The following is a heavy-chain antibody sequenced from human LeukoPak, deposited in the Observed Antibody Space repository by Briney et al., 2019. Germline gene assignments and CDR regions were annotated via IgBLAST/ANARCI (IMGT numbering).Heavy chain of an antibody. V-gene: IGHV1-2*02. J-gene: IGHJ5*02. CDR1: GYTFTGYY. Sequence: ASVKVSCKASGYTFTGYYMHWVRQAPGQGLEWMGWINPNSGGTNYAQKFQGRVTMTRDTSTSTVYMELSSLRSEDTAVYYCARDNGLVRNWFDPWGQGTLVTVSS. D-gene: IGHD6-19*01. CDR2: INPNSGGT. CDR3: ARDNGLVRNWFDP.